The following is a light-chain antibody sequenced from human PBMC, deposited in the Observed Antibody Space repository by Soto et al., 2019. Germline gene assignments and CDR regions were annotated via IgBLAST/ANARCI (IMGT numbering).Light chain of an antibody. V-gene: IGLV1-44*01. J-gene: IGLJ1*01. CDR1: RSNIGSKT. CDR2: GNN. CDR3: AAWDDSLNAYV. Sequence: QSVLTQPPSASGTPGQSVTISCSGSRSNIGSKTVNWYEQVPGAAPKVLIYGNNRRPSGVPDRFSGSKSGTSASLAISGLQSDDEADYYCAAWDDSLNAYVFGSGTKLPS.